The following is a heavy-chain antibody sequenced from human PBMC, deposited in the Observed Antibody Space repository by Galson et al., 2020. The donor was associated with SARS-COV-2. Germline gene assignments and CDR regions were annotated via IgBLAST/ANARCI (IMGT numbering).Heavy chain of an antibody. Sequence: ASVTVSCKASGSRFTNYAINWVRQAPGHGLEWMVGIDTNPGNPTYAQGFTGRFVFSLDTSVSTALLKINSLKAEDTAGYYCARDSIDYDAVDIWGQGTMVTVSS. V-gene: IGHV7-4-1*02. CDR2: IDTNPGNP. CDR3: ARDSIDYDAVDI. J-gene: IGHJ3*02. D-gene: IGHD3-9*01. CDR1: GSRFTNYA.